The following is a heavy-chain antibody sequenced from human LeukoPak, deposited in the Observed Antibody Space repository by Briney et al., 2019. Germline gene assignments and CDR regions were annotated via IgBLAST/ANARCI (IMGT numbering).Heavy chain of an antibody. Sequence: QSGGSLRLSCAASGFTFNAHWMHWVRQTPEKGLVWVSRINTDGSVTNYADSVKGRFTISRDNAKDTLYLQMNSLRVEDTAVYFCARDRSPTNGGFDYWGQGTLVTVSS. CDR1: GFTFNAHW. D-gene: IGHD7-27*01. CDR2: INTDGSVT. CDR3: ARDRSPTNGGFDY. V-gene: IGHV3-74*01. J-gene: IGHJ4*02.